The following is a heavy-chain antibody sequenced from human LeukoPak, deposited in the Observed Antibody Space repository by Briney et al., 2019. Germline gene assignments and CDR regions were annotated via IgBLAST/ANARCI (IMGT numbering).Heavy chain of an antibody. V-gene: IGHV4-38-2*01. CDR3: ARSNWNIDY. Sequence: KASETLSLTCAVSGYSVSSGYYWGWIRQSPGKGLEWIASMYHSGTTYYNPSLKSRVTISVDTSKNQFSLKLNSVTAADTAVYYCARSNWNIDYWGQGTLVTVSS. D-gene: IGHD1-1*01. J-gene: IGHJ4*02. CDR1: GYSVSSGYY. CDR2: MYHSGTT.